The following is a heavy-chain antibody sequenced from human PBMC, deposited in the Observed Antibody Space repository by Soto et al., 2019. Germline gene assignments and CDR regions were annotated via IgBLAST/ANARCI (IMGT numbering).Heavy chain of an antibody. CDR3: ASYLGTEYSSSPTIDY. J-gene: IGHJ4*02. Sequence: PSATLSLTCAVYGGSFSGYYWSWIRQPPGKGLEWIGEINHSGSTNYNPSLKSRVTISVDTSKNQFSLKLSSVTAADTAVYYCASYLGTEYSSSPTIDYWGQGTLVTVSS. CDR2: INHSGST. CDR1: GGSFSGYY. V-gene: IGHV4-34*01. D-gene: IGHD6-6*01.